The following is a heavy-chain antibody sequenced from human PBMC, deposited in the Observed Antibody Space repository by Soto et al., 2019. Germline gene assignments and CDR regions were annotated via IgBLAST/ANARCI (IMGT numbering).Heavy chain of an antibody. V-gene: IGHV1-2*02. CDR1: GYTFTGYY. D-gene: IGHD6-6*01. J-gene: IGHJ6*02. Sequence: ASVKVSCKASGYTFTGYYMHWVRQAPGQGLEWMGWINPNSGGTNYAQKFQGRVTMTRDTSISTAYMELSRLRSDDTAVYYCARAGDSSSSPYYYGMDVWGQGTTVTVSS. CDR3: ARAGDSSSSPYYYGMDV. CDR2: INPNSGGT.